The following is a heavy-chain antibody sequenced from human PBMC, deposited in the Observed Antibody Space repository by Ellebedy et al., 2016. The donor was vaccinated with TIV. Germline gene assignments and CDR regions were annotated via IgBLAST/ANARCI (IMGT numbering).Heavy chain of an antibody. V-gene: IGHV1-2*04. CDR1: GYTFTGYY. CDR3: ARDLEGYCSSTSCYGFGRLDY. CDR2: INPNSGGT. J-gene: IGHJ4*02. D-gene: IGHD2-2*01. Sequence: AASVKVSCKASGYTFTGYYMHWVRQASGQGLEWVGWINPNSGGTNYAQQFQGWVTMTRDTSISTAYMELSRLRSDDTAVYYCARDLEGYCSSTSCYGFGRLDYWGQGTLVTVSS.